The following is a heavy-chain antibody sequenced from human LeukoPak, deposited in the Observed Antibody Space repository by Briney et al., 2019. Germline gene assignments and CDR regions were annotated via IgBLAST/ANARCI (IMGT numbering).Heavy chain of an antibody. J-gene: IGHJ6*02. D-gene: IGHD3-22*01. CDR1: GGSFSSSSYY. CDR2: IYYSGNT. V-gene: IGHV4-39*01. CDR3: ARQGAYYYDSSGYYFYGMDV. Sequence: SETLSLTCSVSGGSFSSSSYYWGWFRQPPGKGLERIGSIYYSGNTYYNPSLKSRVTISVDTSKNQFSLKLSSVTAADTAVYYCARQGAYYYDSSGYYFYGMDVWGQGTTVTVSS.